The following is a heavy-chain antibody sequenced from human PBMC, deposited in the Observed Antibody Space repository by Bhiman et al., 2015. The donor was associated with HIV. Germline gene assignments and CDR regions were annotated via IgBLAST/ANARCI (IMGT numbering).Heavy chain of an antibody. CDR3: VRGYTYSNRLLGFDY. D-gene: IGHD5-18*01. J-gene: IGHJ4*02. CDR1: GFTFNSYS. V-gene: IGHV3-48*04. Sequence: EVQLEESGGGLVQPGGSLRLSCAAYGFTFNSYSMNWVRQAPGKGLEWVSLISSTSTTIFYADSVKGRFTISRDNAKKSLYLQMSSLRAEDTAVYYCVRGYTYSNRLLGFDYWGQGTLVTVSS. CDR2: ISSTSTTI.